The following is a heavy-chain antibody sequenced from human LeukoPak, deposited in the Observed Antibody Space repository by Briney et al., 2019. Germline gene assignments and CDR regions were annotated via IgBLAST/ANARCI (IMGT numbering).Heavy chain of an antibody. Sequence: GGSLRLSCAASGFTFDDYAMHWVRQAPGKGLEWVSGISWNSGSIGYADSVKGRFTISRDNAKNSLYLQMNSLRAEDTALYYCAKASGYPLSMSCVDYWGQGTLVTVSS. CDR1: GFTFDDYA. V-gene: IGHV3-9*01. CDR2: ISWNSGSI. D-gene: IGHD6-13*01. CDR3: AKASGYPLSMSCVDY. J-gene: IGHJ4*02.